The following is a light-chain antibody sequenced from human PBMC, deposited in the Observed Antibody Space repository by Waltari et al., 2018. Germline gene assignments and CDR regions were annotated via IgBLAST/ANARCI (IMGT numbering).Light chain of an antibody. CDR2: EGS. Sequence: QSALTQPASASGSPGQSITISCTGTSSDVGRYNLVSWYQQNPGKAPKLLIYEGSKRPSGVSKRFSGSTSGNRASLTLSGIEAEDEADYYCCSYAGSSTWVFGGGTKLTVL. V-gene: IGLV2-23*01. J-gene: IGLJ3*02. CDR1: SSDVGRYNL. CDR3: CSYAGSSTWV.